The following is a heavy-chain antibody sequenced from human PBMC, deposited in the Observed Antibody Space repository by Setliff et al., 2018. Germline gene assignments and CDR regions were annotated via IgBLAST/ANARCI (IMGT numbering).Heavy chain of an antibody. Sequence: SETLFLTCTVSDGSLSTYYWSWIRQPPGKGLEFIGYVYHSGTANYSPSLRSRLTISVDTSKNQFSLKLRSVTAADTAVYYCARGGTFRYFDFWGQGAPVTVSS. J-gene: IGHJ4*02. CDR2: VYHSGTA. CDR3: ARGGTFRYFDF. D-gene: IGHD5-12*01. V-gene: IGHV4-59*01. CDR1: DGSLSTYY.